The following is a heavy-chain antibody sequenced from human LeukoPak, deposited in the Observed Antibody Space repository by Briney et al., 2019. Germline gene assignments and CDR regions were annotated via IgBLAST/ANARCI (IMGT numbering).Heavy chain of an antibody. CDR1: GGSISSYY. J-gene: IGHJ5*02. CDR2: ISYSGGT. CDR3: ARAGGYFWFDP. D-gene: IGHD2-15*01. V-gene: IGHV4-59*01. Sequence: SETLSLTCTVSGGSISSYYWSWIRLPPGKGLEWIGYISYSGGTNYNPSFKSRVTISVDTSKNQFSLKLSSVTAADTGVYYCARAGGYFWFDPWGQGTLVTVSS.